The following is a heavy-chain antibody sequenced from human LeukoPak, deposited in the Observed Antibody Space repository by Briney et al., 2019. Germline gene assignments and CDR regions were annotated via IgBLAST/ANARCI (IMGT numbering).Heavy chain of an antibody. CDR2: ISGSGGST. D-gene: IGHD6-13*01. V-gene: IGHV3-23*01. Sequence: PGGSLRLSCAASGFTFSSYAMSWVRQAPGKGLEWVSAISGSGGSTYYADSVKGRFTISRDNSKNTLYLQMNSLRAEDTAVYYCAKARIEAGGIEYFQYWGQGTLVTVSS. CDR3: AKARIEAGGIEYFQY. J-gene: IGHJ1*01. CDR1: GFTFSSYA.